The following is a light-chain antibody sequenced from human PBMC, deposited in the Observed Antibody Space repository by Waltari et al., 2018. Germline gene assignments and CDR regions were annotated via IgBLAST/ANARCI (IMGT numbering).Light chain of an antibody. Sequence: IVMTQSPATLSVSPGERATPSCRAIQIVSSNVACDQQKPGQPPRLLIYGASTRATGIPARFSGSGSGTEFTLTISSMQSEDFAVYYCQQYNNWLTFGGGTKVEIK. CDR2: GAS. V-gene: IGKV3-15*01. CDR3: QQYNNWLT. J-gene: IGKJ4*01. CDR1: QIVSSN.